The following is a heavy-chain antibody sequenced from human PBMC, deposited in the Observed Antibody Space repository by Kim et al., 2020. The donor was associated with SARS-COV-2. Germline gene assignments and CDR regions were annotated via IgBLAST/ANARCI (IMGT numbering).Heavy chain of an antibody. D-gene: IGHD3-3*01. J-gene: IGHJ4*02. CDR3: ARAPRNDFWSGYYTGAFDY. Sequence: QGRVTMTRDTSTSTVYMELSSLRSEDTAVYYCARAPRNDFWSGYYTGAFDYWGQGTLVTVSS. V-gene: IGHV1-46*01.